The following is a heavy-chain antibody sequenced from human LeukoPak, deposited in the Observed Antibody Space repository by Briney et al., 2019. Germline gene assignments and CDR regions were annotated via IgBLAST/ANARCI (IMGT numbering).Heavy chain of an antibody. CDR2: MSGGGERT. D-gene: IGHD6-19*01. V-gene: IGHV3-23*01. J-gene: IGHJ5*02. Sequence: PGGSLRLSCAASGIVFSNTAMNWARQSPGRGLEWVSAMSGGGERTFYADSVKGRFTISRDNSKNMVYLQMNSLRADDTAIYYCGKDGGQYSSGPEFDPRGQGALVTVSS. CDR1: GIVFSNTA. CDR3: GKDGGQYSSGPEFDP.